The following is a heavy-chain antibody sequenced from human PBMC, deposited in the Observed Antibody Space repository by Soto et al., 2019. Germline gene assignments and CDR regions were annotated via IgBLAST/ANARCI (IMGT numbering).Heavy chain of an antibody. Sequence: GGSLRLSCAVSGFTFSSYAVTWVRQDPGKGLEWVSGISGSGDTTYYADSVKGRFTISRDNSKNTLFLQMNSLRAEDTAVYYCARCFSTFGVGTVDYWGQGTLVTVSS. V-gene: IGHV3-23*01. CDR2: ISGSGDTT. CDR3: ARCFSTFGVGTVDY. J-gene: IGHJ4*02. CDR1: GFTFSSYA. D-gene: IGHD3-3*01.